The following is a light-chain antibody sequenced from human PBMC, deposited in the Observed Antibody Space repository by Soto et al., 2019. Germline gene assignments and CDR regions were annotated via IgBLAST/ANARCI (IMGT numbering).Light chain of an antibody. J-gene: IGLJ2*01. CDR2: DVS. V-gene: IGLV2-14*01. CDR3: SSYTSSTVV. Sequence: QSALTQPASVSGSPGQSITISCTGTSSDVGGYNYVSWYQQHPGKAPKLMIYDVSNRPSGVSNRLYGSKSGNTASLTISGLQAEDEADYYCSSYTSSTVVFGGGTKLTVL. CDR1: SSDVGGYNY.